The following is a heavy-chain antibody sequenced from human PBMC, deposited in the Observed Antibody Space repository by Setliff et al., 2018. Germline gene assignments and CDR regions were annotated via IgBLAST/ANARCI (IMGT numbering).Heavy chain of an antibody. CDR3: TTAPRDGYNKNWFDP. D-gene: IGHD5-12*01. Sequence: PGGSLRLSCAASGFTFSNAWMNWARQAPGKGLEWVGRIKSKTDGGTTDYAAPVKGRFTISRDDSKNTLYLQMNSLKTEDTAVYYCTTAPRDGYNKNWFDPWGQGTLVTVS. J-gene: IGHJ5*02. CDR1: GFTFSNAW. CDR2: IKSKTDGGTT. V-gene: IGHV3-15*07.